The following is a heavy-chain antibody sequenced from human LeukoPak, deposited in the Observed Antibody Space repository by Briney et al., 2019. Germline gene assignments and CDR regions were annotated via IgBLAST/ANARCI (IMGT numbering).Heavy chain of an antibody. CDR3: ARDTITMNGNWFDP. J-gene: IGHJ5*02. Sequence: SETLSLTCTVSGGSISSYYWSWIRQPAGKGLEWIGRIYTSGSTNYNPSLKSRVTISVDTSKNQFSLKLSSVTAADTAVYYCARDTITMNGNWFDPWGQGTLVTVSS. CDR1: GGSISSYY. V-gene: IGHV4-4*07. D-gene: IGHD3-22*01. CDR2: IYTSGST.